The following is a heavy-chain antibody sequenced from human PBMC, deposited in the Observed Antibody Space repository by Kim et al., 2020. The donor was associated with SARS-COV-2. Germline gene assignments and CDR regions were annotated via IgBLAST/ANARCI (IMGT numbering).Heavy chain of an antibody. CDR3: AKGPLIYCSGGSCYAVY. V-gene: IGHV3-23*01. CDR2: ISGTGGST. J-gene: IGHJ4*02. D-gene: IGHD2-15*01. Sequence: GGSLRLSCAASGFTFSSSAMTWVRQAPGKGLELVSTISGTGGSTYYADSVKGRFTISRDNSKNTLYLQMNSLRAEDTAVYYCAKGPLIYCSGGSCYAVYWGQGTLVTVSS. CDR1: GFTFSSSA.